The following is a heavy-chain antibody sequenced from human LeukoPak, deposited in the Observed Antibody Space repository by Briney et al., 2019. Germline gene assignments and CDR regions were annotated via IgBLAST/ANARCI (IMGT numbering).Heavy chain of an antibody. CDR2: IRSDGSNK. CDR3: AKVQGYYDSSGYRYYFEY. J-gene: IGHJ4*02. Sequence: GGSLRLSCAGSGFSFSSYGMHWVRQAPGKGLEWMAFIRSDGSNKYYADSVKGRFTISRDNSKNTLYLQMNSLRAEDTAVYYCAKVQGYYDSSGYRYYFEYWGQGTLVTVSS. CDR1: GFSFSSYG. V-gene: IGHV3-30*02. D-gene: IGHD3-22*01.